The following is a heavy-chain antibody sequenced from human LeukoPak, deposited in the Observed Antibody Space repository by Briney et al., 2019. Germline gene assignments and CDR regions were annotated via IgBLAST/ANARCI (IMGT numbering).Heavy chain of an antibody. V-gene: IGHV4-59*01. CDR3: ARGFELGIDAFDI. J-gene: IGHJ3*02. CDR1: GGSISSYY. CDR2: IYYSGST. D-gene: IGHD7-27*01. Sequence: PSETLSLTCTVSGGSISSYYWSWIRQPPGKGLEWIGYIYYSGSTNYNPSLESRVTISVDTSKNQFSLKLSSVTAADTAVYYCARGFELGIDAFDIWGQGTMVTVSS.